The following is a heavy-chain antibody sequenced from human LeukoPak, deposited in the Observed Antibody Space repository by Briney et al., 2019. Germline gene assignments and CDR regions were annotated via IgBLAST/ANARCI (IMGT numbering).Heavy chain of an antibody. V-gene: IGHV1-69*01. J-gene: IGHJ6*02. D-gene: IGHD6-13*01. CDR2: IIPIFGTA. CDR1: GGTFGSYA. Sequence: ASVKVSCKASGGTFGSYAISWVRQAPGQGLEWMGGIIPIFGTANYAQKFQGRVTITADESTSTAYMELSSLRSEDTAVYYCATWRQQLVLSNLYYYYGMDVWGQGTTVTVSS. CDR3: ATWRQQLVLSNLYYYYGMDV.